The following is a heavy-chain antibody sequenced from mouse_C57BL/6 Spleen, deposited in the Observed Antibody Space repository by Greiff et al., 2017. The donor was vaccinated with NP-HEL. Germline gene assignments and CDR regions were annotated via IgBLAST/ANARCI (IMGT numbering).Heavy chain of an antibody. CDR3: ARFIFDY. D-gene: IGHD1-1*01. J-gene: IGHJ2*01. Sequence: LQQSGASVKISCKASGYAFSSYWMNWVKQRPGKGLEWIGQIYPGDGDTNYNGKFKGKATLTADKSSSTAYMQLSSLTSEDSAVYFCARFIFDYWGQGTTLTVSS. CDR1: GYAFSSYW. CDR2: IYPGDGDT. V-gene: IGHV1-80*01.